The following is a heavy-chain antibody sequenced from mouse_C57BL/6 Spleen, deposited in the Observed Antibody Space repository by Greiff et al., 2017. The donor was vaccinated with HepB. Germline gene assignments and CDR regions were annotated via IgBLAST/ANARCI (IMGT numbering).Heavy chain of an antibody. J-gene: IGHJ2*01. CDR3: AREGSGYPFGY. D-gene: IGHD3-2*02. V-gene: IGHV1-80*01. CDR2: IYPGDGDT. CDR1: GYAFSSYW. Sequence: VQLQQSGAELVKPGASVKISCKASGYAFSSYWMNWVKQRPGKGLEWIGQIYPGDGDTNYNGKFKGKATLTADKSSSTAYMQLSSLTSEDSAVYFCAREGSGYPFGYWGQGTTLTVSS.